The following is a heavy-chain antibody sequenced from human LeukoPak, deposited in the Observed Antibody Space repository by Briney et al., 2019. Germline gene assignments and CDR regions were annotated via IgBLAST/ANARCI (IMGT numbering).Heavy chain of an antibody. CDR2: IKDDGNEE. J-gene: IGHJ4*02. CDR3: GRDPYYDSLDY. V-gene: IGHV3-7*01. Sequence: GGSLRLSCAASGFTFRNYWMSWVRQAPGKGLEWVADIKDDGNEEYYVDSVKGRFTISRDNAKNSLYLQMNSLRAEDTAVYYCGRDPYYDSLDYWGQGTLVTVSS. CDR1: GFTFRNYW. D-gene: IGHD3-22*01.